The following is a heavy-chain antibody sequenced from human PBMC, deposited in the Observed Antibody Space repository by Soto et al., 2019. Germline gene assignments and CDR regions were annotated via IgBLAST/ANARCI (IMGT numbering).Heavy chain of an antibody. CDR1: GFTFSSYA. CDR3: AKVTERAWLPHYFDY. D-gene: IGHD5-12*01. Sequence: GGSLRLSCAASGFTFSSYAMSWVRQAPGKGLEWVSAISGSGGSTYYADSVKGRFTISRDNSKNTLYLQMNSLRAEDTAVYYCAKVTERAWLPHYFDYWGQGTLVTVSS. V-gene: IGHV3-23*01. CDR2: ISGSGGST. J-gene: IGHJ4*02.